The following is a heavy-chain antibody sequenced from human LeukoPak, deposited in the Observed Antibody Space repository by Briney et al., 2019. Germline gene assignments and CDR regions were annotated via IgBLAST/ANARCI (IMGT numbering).Heavy chain of an antibody. J-gene: IGHJ5*02. CDR1: GGSISSYY. CDR2: IYYSGST. CDR3: ARRSVGATGKSGFDP. D-gene: IGHD1-26*01. Sequence: SETLSLTCTVSGGSISSYYWSWIRQPPGKGLEWIGYIYYSGSTNYNPSLKSRVTISVDTSKNQFSLNLSSVTAADTAVYYCARRSVGATGKSGFDPWGQGTLVTLSS. V-gene: IGHV4-59*08.